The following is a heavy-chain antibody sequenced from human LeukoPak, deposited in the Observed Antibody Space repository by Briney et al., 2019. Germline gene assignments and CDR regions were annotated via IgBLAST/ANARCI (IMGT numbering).Heavy chain of an antibody. CDR3: AKGSVYSGYDLASHFDC. J-gene: IGHJ4*02. D-gene: IGHD5-12*01. Sequence: PGGSLRLSCAASGFTFSSYAMTWIRQAPGKGLEWVSAISGSGGGTYYADSVRGRFTISRDNSKNTLYLQMNGLRADDTAIYYCAKGSVYSGYDLASHFDCWGQGSLATVYS. CDR1: GFTFSSYA. CDR2: ISGSGGGT. V-gene: IGHV3-23*01.